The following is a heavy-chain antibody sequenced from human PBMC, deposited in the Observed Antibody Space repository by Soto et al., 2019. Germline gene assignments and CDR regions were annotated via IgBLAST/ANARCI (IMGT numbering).Heavy chain of an antibody. CDR2: ISSSSSYI. D-gene: IGHD3-10*01. J-gene: IGHJ4*02. CDR1: GFTFSSYS. CDR3: ASSLSGSGSQGY. Sequence: EVQLVESGGGLVKPGGSLSLSCAASGFTFSSYSMNWVRQAPGKGLEWVSSISSSSSYIDYADSVKGRVTISRDNAKNSLYLQMNSLRAEDTAVYYCASSLSGSGSQGYWGQGTLFTVSS. V-gene: IGHV3-21*01.